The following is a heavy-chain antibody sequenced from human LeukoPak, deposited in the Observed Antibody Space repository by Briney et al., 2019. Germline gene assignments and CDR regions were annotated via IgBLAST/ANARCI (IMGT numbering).Heavy chain of an antibody. J-gene: IGHJ2*01. D-gene: IGHD3-22*01. CDR2: IYHSGST. Sequence: SETLSLTCAVSGGSISSGGYSWSWIRQPPGKGLEWIGYIYHSGSTYYNPSLKSRVTISVDRSKNQFSLKLSSVTAADAAVYYCARRNHYYDSSGYYYRYFDLWGRGTLVTVSS. CDR3: ARRNHYYDSSGYYYRYFDL. V-gene: IGHV4-30-2*01. CDR1: GGSISSGGYS.